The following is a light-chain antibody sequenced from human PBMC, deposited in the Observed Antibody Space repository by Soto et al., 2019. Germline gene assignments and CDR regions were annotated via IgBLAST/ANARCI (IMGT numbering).Light chain of an antibody. J-gene: IGKJ5*01. CDR1: QSVSNN. CDR2: GAS. V-gene: IGKV3-15*01. Sequence: VLSPSPATLSWSPGDRTTLSCTASQSVSNNLAWYQQRPGQAPRLLIYGASTRPNGVPDRFSGSGSVRDFTLTIVRRESEDSAVYYCQQHDDSSVIFGQGTRLEIK. CDR3: QQHDDSSVI.